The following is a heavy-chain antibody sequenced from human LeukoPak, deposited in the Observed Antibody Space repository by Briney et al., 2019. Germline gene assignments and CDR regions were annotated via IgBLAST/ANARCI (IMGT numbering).Heavy chain of an antibody. CDR2: IYYSGST. D-gene: IGHD6-6*01. CDR1: GGSISSGGYY. Sequence: PSETLSLTCTVSGGSISSGGYYWSWIRQHPGKGLEWIGYIYYSGSTYYNPSLKSRVTISVDTSKNQFSLKLSSVTAADTAVYYCARTEYSSFDYWGQGTLVTVYS. J-gene: IGHJ4*02. CDR3: ARTEYSSFDY. V-gene: IGHV4-31*03.